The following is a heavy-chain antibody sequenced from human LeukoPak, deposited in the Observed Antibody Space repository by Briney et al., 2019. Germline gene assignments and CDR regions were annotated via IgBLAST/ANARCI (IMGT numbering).Heavy chain of an antibody. CDR1: GGSISSYY. V-gene: IGHV4-4*07. Sequence: SETLSLTCTVSGGSISSYYWTWIRQPAGKGLEWIGRIYTTGSTNYNPSLNSRVTMSVDTSKNQFSLKLSSVTAADTAVYYCARVGSLGNLFDYWGQGTLVTVSS. J-gene: IGHJ4*02. D-gene: IGHD1-14*01. CDR2: IYTTGST. CDR3: ARVGSLGNLFDY.